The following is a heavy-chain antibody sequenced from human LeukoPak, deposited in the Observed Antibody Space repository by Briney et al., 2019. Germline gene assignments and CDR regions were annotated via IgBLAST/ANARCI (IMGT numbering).Heavy chain of an antibody. Sequence: GGSLRLPCAASGFTFSSYGMHWVRQAPGKGLEWVAFIRYDGSNKYYADSVKGRFTISRDNSKNTLYLQMNSLRAEDTAVYYCAKRQEMVYAIGNYWGQGTLVTVSS. D-gene: IGHD2-8*01. V-gene: IGHV3-30*02. CDR1: GFTFSSYG. CDR2: IRYDGSNK. J-gene: IGHJ4*02. CDR3: AKRQEMVYAIGNY.